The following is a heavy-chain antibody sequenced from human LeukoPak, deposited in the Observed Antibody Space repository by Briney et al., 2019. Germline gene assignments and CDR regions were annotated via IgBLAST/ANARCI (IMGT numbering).Heavy chain of an antibody. V-gene: IGHV1-2*02. CDR3: ALSRRVGNGEYPDY. Sequence: ASVKVSCKASGYTSTGYNIHWVRKTPGQGLEWMGWINPNTGDTNYGRKFQGRVTMTRDTSINTAYMEVRSLRSDDTAVYYCALSRRVGNGEYPDYWGQGTLVTVSS. D-gene: IGHD3-10*01. J-gene: IGHJ4*02. CDR1: GYTSTGYN. CDR2: INPNTGDT.